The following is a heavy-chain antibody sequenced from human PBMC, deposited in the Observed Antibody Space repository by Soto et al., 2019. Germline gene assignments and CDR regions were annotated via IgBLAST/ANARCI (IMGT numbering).Heavy chain of an antibody. CDR3: ARDAGSESYLAY. J-gene: IGHJ4*02. CDR1: GYTFTNYV. Sequence: QVQLVQSGGEVKKPGASVKVSCKPSGYTFTNYVISWVRQAPGQGLEGMGWISPFNGHTKYAQKFQGRVTLTTDTSTSTAYMELRSLIYDDTAVYYCARDAGSESYLAYWGQGTLVTVSS. CDR2: ISPFNGHT. V-gene: IGHV1-18*01. D-gene: IGHD1-26*01.